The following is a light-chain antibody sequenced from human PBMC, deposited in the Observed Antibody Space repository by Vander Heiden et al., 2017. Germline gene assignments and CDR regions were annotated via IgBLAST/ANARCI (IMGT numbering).Light chain of an antibody. J-gene: IGLJ2*01. CDR2: SSD. V-gene: IGLV1-44*01. Sequence: SVLTQSPSASGAAGQRVTISCSGSSSNIGDNAVNWYQQLPGAAPKLLIHSSDQRPLGVPDRFSGSKSGTSASLAISGLQPDDEAEYFCATWDDSLHSVVFGGGAKLTVL. CDR3: ATWDDSLHSVV. CDR1: SSNIGDNA.